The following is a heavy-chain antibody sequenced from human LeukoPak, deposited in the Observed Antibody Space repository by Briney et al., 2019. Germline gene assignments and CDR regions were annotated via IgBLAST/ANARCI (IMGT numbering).Heavy chain of an antibody. D-gene: IGHD2-2*01. J-gene: IGHJ6*03. CDR2: ISGSGGST. CDR1: GFTFSSYA. V-gene: IGHV3-23*01. CDR3: AKDQYCGSFNCYVPYYYYYYMDV. Sequence: GGSLRLSCAASGFTFSSYAMSWVRQAPGKGLEWVSAISGSGGSTYYVDSVKGRFTISRDNSKNTLYLHMNSLRPEDTAVYYCAKDQYCGSFNCYVPYYYYYYMDVWGKGTTVSVSS.